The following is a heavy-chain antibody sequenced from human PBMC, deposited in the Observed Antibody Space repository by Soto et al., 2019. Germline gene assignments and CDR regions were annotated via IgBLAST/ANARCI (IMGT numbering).Heavy chain of an antibody. CDR2: IYYSGST. D-gene: IGHD2-2*01. Sequence: SETLSLTCTVSGGSISSSSYYWGWIRQPPGKGLEWIGSIYYSGSTYYNPSLKSRVTISVDTSKNQFSLKLSSVTAADTAVYYCARHVYCSSTSCYAPHYYYYMDVWGKGTTVTVSS. J-gene: IGHJ6*03. CDR3: ARHVYCSSTSCYAPHYYYYMDV. V-gene: IGHV4-39*01. CDR1: GGSISSSSYY.